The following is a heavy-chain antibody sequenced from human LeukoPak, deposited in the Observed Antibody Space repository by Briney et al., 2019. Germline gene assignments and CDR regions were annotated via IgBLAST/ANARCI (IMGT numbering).Heavy chain of an antibody. J-gene: IGHJ4*02. CDR2: IIPILGIA. CDR1: GGTFSSYA. Sequence: GASVKVSCKASGGTFSSYAISWVRQAPGQGLEWMGRIIPILGIANYAQKFQGRVTITADKSTSTAYMELSSLRSEDTAVYYCAREYYYDSSGYYGDWGQGTLVTVSS. V-gene: IGHV1-69*04. CDR3: AREYYYDSSGYYGD. D-gene: IGHD3-22*01.